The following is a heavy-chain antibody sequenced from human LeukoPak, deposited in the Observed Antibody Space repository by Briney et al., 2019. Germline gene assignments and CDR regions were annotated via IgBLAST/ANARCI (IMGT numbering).Heavy chain of an antibody. CDR1: GFTFSDDW. J-gene: IGHJ5*02. CDR3: TRGRYGP. Sequence: GGSLRLSCAASGFTFSDDWMNWVRQAPGKGLEWVGHIKGKSAGGTTDYAAPVKGRFTISRDDSRSMLYLQMNSLKTEDTALYYCTRGRYGPWGQGTLVTVSS. V-gene: IGHV3-15*01. D-gene: IGHD5-18*01. CDR2: IKGKSAGGTT.